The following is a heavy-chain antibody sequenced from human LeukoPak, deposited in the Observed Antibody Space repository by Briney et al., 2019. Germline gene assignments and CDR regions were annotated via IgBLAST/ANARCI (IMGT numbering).Heavy chain of an antibody. CDR3: ARSGSGRLLDY. J-gene: IGHJ4*02. CDR1: GGSISSSNW. CDR2: IYHSGST. V-gene: IGHV4-4*02. Sequence: SETLSLTCAVSGGSISSSNWWSWVRQPPGEGLEWIGEIYHSGSTNYNPSLKSRVTISVDKSKNQFSLKLSSVTATDTAVYFCARSGSGRLLDYWGQGTLVTVSS. D-gene: IGHD6-19*01.